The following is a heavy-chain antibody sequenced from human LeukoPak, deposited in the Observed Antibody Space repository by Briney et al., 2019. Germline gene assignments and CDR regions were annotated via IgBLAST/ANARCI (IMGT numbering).Heavy chain of an antibody. J-gene: IGHJ5*02. Sequence: SETLSLTCTVSGGSISSRSYYWGWVRQPPGKGLEWIGSIYYSGSTYYNPSLKSRVTISVDTSKNQFSLKLSSVTAADTAVYYCARSMLRPNWFDPWGQGTLVTVSS. V-gene: IGHV4-39*07. D-gene: IGHD2-8*01. CDR2: IYYSGST. CDR1: GGSISSRSYY. CDR3: ARSMLRPNWFDP.